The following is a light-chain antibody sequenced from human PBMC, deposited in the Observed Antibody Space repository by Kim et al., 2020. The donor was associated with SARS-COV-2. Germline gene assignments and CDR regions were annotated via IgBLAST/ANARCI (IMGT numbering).Light chain of an antibody. CDR1: QTITTN. J-gene: IGKJ2*01. V-gene: IGKV3D-15*01. Sequence: EIVMTQSPATLSVSPGERATLSCRASQTITTNLAWYQQKPGQAPRLLIYGASTRATGIPARFTGSGSGTAFTLTISSLQSEDIAVYYCQQYDKWPPFTFGQGTQLEI. CDR3: QQYDKWPPFT. CDR2: GAS.